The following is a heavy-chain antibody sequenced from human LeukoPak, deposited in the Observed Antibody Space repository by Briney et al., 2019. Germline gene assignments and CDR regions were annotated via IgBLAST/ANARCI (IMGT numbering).Heavy chain of an antibody. CDR2: IYTTGST. D-gene: IGHD1-26*01. V-gene: IGHV4-4*09. CDR3: ARLRVSGSYLCYFDY. J-gene: IGHJ4*02. Sequence: SETLSLTCSVSGGSISSYSWSWIRQPPGKGLEWIGYIYTTGSTDYNPSLKSRVSISRDTSKNQFTLKLSSVTAADTAVYYCARLRVSGSYLCYFDYWGQGTLVTVSS. CDR1: GGSISSYS.